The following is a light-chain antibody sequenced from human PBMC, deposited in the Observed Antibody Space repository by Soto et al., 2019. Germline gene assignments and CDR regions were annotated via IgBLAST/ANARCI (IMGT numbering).Light chain of an antibody. CDR2: DPS. Sequence: EIVLTQSPATLSFSPGERATLSCRASQSVSSYLAWYQQKPGQAPRLLIYDPSKRATGIPARFSGSGSGTDLSLTIGSLEPEGFAVYYGQQRISWAFTFGVGTKVEIK. CDR3: QQRISWAFT. J-gene: IGKJ4*01. V-gene: IGKV3-11*01. CDR1: QSVSSY.